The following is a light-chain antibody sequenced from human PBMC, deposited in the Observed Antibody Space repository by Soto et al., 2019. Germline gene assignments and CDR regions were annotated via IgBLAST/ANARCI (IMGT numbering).Light chain of an antibody. CDR1: PSFRNNY. CDR2: GTS. CDR3: QQRSNWL. V-gene: IGKV3D-20*02. J-gene: IGKJ3*01. Sequence: EIVLTQSHGTMSLSPGTRSTLSCRARPSFRNNYLARYQHNPGEAPRLLIYGTSNRATGIPDRLSGSGSGTDLTLTISSLEPEDFAVYHRQQRSNWLFGPGNKVDI.